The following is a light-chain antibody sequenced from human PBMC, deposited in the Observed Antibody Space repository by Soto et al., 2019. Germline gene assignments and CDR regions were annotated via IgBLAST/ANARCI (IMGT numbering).Light chain of an antibody. CDR2: KVS. CDR3: MQGTHWPYT. V-gene: IGKV2-30*01. Sequence: DVVMTQSPLSLPVTLGQPASISCRSSQSLVYIDGNTYLNWFQQRPGQSPRRLIYKVSNRDSGVRDRFRGSGSGPDFTLKISRVEAEDVGLYYCMQGTHWPYTFGQGTKLEIK. J-gene: IGKJ2*01. CDR1: QSLVYIDGNTY.